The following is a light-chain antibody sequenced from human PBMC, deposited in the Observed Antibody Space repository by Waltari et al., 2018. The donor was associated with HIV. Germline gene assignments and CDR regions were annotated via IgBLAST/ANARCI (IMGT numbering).Light chain of an antibody. Sequence: QSVLTHPPSASPTPWPRAPISCSGTHSDFGENPVHRYQPLPATAPKLLIYTTNQRPSRVPDRFSGSKSDASASRAISGLQSEDEAEYYCEAWGDSLNGPVFGGGTRVTVL. CDR2: TTN. J-gene: IGLJ2*01. CDR1: HSDFGENP. V-gene: IGLV1-44*01. CDR3: EAWGDSLNGPV.